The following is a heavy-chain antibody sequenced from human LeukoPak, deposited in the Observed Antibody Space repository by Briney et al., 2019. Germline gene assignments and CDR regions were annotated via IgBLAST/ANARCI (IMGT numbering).Heavy chain of an antibody. CDR3: ARHGLTTYRTIYWYFDL. Sequence: SETLSLTGTVSGGSISSSSYYWGWIRQPPGKGLEWIGSIYYSGSTYYNPSLKSRVTISVDTSKNQVSLKPSSVTAADTAVYYCARHGLTTYRTIYWYFDLWGRGTLVTVSS. CDR1: GGSISSSSYY. V-gene: IGHV4-39*01. J-gene: IGHJ2*01. CDR2: IYYSGST. D-gene: IGHD4-11*01.